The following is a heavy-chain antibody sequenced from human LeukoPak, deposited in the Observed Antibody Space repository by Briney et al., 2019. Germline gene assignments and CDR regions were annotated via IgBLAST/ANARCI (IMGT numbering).Heavy chain of an antibody. J-gene: IGHJ4*02. CDR1: GFTVSNSY. D-gene: IGHD3-16*01. CDR2: IYGGDNT. V-gene: IGHV3-66*02. Sequence: GGSLRLSCAASGFTVSNSYMSWVRQAPGKGLEWVSVIYGGDNTYYVESVKGRFTISRDNSKNTLFLQMNRLRAEDTAVYYCAGRRVLDASFDYWGQGTLVTVSS. CDR3: AGRRVLDASFDY.